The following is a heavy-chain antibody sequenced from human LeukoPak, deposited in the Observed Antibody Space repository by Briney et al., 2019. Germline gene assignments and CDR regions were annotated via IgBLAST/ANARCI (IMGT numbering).Heavy chain of an antibody. CDR3: AREGNSLNWFDP. D-gene: IGHD2/OR15-2a*01. V-gene: IGHV4-38-2*02. CDR2: VYHTGST. CDR1: GYSISRGYY. Sequence: SETLSLTCAVSGYSISRGYYWAWMRQPPGKGLERIGSVYHTGSTHYNTSLKSRVTVSVDTSKNQFSLKLTYVTAADTAVYYCAREGNSLNWFDPWGQGTLVTVSS. J-gene: IGHJ5*02.